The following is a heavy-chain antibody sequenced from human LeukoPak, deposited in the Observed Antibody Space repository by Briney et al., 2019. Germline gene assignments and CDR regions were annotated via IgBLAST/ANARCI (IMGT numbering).Heavy chain of an antibody. CDR1: GFTVSSNY. CDR3: ARDGTPLGYFDL. J-gene: IGHJ2*01. D-gene: IGHD6-13*01. V-gene: IGHV3-53*01. CDR2: MYSSGST. Sequence: GGSLRLSCAASGFTVSSNYMSWVRQAPGMGLEWVSVMYSSGSTYYADSVKGRFTISRDNSMNTLYPQMNSLRAEDTAVYYCARDGTPLGYFDLWGRGTQVTVSS.